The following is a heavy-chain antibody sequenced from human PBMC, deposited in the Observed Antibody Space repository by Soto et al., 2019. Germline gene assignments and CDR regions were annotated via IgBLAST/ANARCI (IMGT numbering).Heavy chain of an antibody. CDR1: GDSISSSNNY. J-gene: IGHJ5*02. V-gene: IGHV4-30-4*01. Sequence: QVQLQESGPGLVKPSQTLSLTCTVSGDSISSSNNYWSWIRQPPGEGLEWIGFISYSGTTSYSPSLKSRLAISLDTSKNLFSLSLSSVTAAVTAVYYCARGRGYSYGLDPWGQGTLVTVSS. CDR3: ARGRGYSYGLDP. D-gene: IGHD5-18*01. CDR2: ISYSGTT.